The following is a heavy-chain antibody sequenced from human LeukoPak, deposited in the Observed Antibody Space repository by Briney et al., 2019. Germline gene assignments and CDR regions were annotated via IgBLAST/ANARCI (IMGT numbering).Heavy chain of an antibody. CDR3: ARDRIAAAGHHDYGMDV. CDR1: GYTFTSYY. J-gene: IGHJ6*02. V-gene: IGHV1-46*01. D-gene: IGHD6-13*01. CDR2: INPSGGGT. Sequence: ASVKVSCKASGYTFTSYYMHWVRQAPGQGLEWMGIINPSGGGTSYAQKFQGRVTMTRDTSTSTVYVELSSLRSEDTAVYYCARDRIAAAGHHDYGMDVWGQGTTVTVSS.